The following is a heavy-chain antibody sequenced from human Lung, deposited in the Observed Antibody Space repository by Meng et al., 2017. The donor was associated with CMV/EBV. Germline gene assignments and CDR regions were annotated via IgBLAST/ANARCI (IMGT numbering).Heavy chain of an antibody. CDR3: ARGGPRGGRGTIINVHQLAY. CDR1: GFTFKSYA. D-gene: IGHD3-10*01. J-gene: IGHJ4*02. V-gene: IGHV3-30*03. Sequence: GESLKISCAVSGFTFKSYAMNWVRQAPGKGLQWVAVISYDGSIKYYEDSIKGRFTISRDNSKNTLFLQMDTLTHEDTAVYYCARGGPRGGRGTIINVHQLAYWGQGALVTVSS. CDR2: ISYDGSIK.